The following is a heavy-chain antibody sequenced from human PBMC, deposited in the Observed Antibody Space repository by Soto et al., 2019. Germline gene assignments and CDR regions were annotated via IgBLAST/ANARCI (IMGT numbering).Heavy chain of an antibody. Sequence: GGSLRLSCAASGFTFSNFAMSWVRQAPGKGLEWVSVITSSGGSTYYADSVKGRFTISRDNSMNTLHLHMSSLGADDTAIYYCTKGPTAVTTRWFDPWGQGSLVTVSS. CDR2: ITSSGGST. V-gene: IGHV3-23*01. CDR3: TKGPTAVTTRWFDP. CDR1: GFTFSNFA. J-gene: IGHJ5*02. D-gene: IGHD4-17*01.